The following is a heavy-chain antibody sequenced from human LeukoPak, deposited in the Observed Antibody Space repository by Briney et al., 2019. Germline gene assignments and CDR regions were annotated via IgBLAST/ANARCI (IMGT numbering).Heavy chain of an antibody. CDR2: ISYDGSNK. V-gene: IGHV3-30*03. D-gene: IGHD3-10*01. CDR1: GFTFSSYG. J-gene: IGHJ4*02. CDR3: ARGVRVPDY. Sequence: PGRSLRLSCAASGFTFSSYGMHWVRQAPGKGLEWVAVISYDGSNKYYADSVKGRFTISRDNAKNSMYLQMNSLRAEDTAVYYCARGVRVPDYWGQGTLVTVSS.